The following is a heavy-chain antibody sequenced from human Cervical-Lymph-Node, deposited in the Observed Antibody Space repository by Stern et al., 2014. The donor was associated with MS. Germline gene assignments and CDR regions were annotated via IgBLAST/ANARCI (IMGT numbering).Heavy chain of an antibody. CDR2: IHHSGSA. D-gene: IGHD1-1*01. CDR1: GGSIRSFY. V-gene: IGHV4-59*01. J-gene: IGHJ4*02. CDR3: ARDRGNNWNFEGYFDY. Sequence: QVQLQESGPGLVKPSETLSLTCTVSGGSIRSFYCSWIRQPPGKGLGWIGHIHHSGSARYNPSLKSRVTISVDTSKNQCSLKLSSVTAADTAVYYCARDRGNNWNFEGYFDYWGQGTPVTVSS.